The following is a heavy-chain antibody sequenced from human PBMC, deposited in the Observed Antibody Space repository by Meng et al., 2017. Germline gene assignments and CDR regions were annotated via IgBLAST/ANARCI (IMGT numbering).Heavy chain of an antibody. Sequence: DVLAVDAGVGFVMPGGSLSRSCVASGFRVTDAWMSWVRQAPGKELEWVGRINSNSDGGTTDYAAPVKGRFTISRDDSKNTLYLQMNSLITEDTAVYFCATGAAAADHWGQGTLVTVSS. J-gene: IGHJ4*02. CDR2: INSNSDGGTT. V-gene: IGHV3-15*01. D-gene: IGHD6-13*01. CDR1: GFRVTDAW. CDR3: ATGAAAADH.